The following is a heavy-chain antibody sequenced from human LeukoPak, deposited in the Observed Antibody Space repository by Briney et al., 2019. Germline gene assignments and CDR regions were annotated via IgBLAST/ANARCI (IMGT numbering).Heavy chain of an antibody. V-gene: IGHV1-18*01. Sequence: ASVKVSCKASGYTFTIYGISWVRQAPGQGLEWMGWISAYNGNTNYAQKLQGRVTMTTDTSTSTAYMELRSLRSDDTAVYYCARDMNAGYSSSWYAGVHYFDYWGQGTLVTVSS. D-gene: IGHD6-13*01. CDR1: GYTFTIYG. CDR2: ISAYNGNT. J-gene: IGHJ4*02. CDR3: ARDMNAGYSSSWYAGVHYFDY.